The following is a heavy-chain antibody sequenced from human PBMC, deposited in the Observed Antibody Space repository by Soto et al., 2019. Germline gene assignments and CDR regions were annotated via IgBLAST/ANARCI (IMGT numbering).Heavy chain of an antibody. CDR2: IYHSGST. CDR1: VYSLSSDYY. J-gene: IGHJ5*01. Sequence: SETLSLTCAFSVYSLSSDYYWGWIRQSPGKGLEWIGGIYHSGSTYYNPSFKSRVSISVDTSKNHFSLKLASVTAADTAVYYCAREARTRLLPYFFDSWGQGTLVTVSS. D-gene: IGHD1-1*01. CDR3: AREARTRLLPYFFDS. V-gene: IGHV4-38-2*02.